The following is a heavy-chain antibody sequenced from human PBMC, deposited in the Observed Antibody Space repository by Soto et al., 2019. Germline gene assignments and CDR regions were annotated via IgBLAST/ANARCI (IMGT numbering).Heavy chain of an antibody. V-gene: IGHV3-7*01. CDR3: ARPARECSSPGCAN. D-gene: IGHD2-2*01. Sequence: EVQLVESGGGLVQPGGSLRLSCVVSGLTFSSYWMRWVRQAPGKGLEWVANIHQDGSESYYVDSVKGRFTISRDNAKHSLYLQMTSLRAEATAVYYCARPARECSSPGCANWGQGTLVTVSS. J-gene: IGHJ4*02. CDR1: GLTFSSYW. CDR2: IHQDGSES.